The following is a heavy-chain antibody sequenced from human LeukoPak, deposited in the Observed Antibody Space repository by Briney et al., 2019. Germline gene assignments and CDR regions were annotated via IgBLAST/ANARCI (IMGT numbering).Heavy chain of an antibody. J-gene: IGHJ3*02. V-gene: IGHV1-2*04. CDR1: GYTFTGYY. CDR3: ARVAVGATSRAFDI. D-gene: IGHD1-26*01. CDR2: INPNSGGT. Sequence: ASVKVSCKASGYTFTGYYIHWVRQAPGQGLEWMGWINPNSGGTNYAQKFQGWVTMTRDTSISTAYMELSRLRSDDTAVYYCARVAVGATSRAFDIWGQGTMVTVSS.